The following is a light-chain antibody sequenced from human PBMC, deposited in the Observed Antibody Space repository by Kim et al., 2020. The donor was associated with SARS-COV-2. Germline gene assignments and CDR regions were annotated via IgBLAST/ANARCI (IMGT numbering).Light chain of an antibody. CDR2: GKN. Sequence: SSELTQDPAVSVALGQTVRITCQGDSLRSYYASWYQQKPGQAPVLVIYGKNNRPSGIPDRFSCSSSGNTASLTITGAQAEDEADYYCNSRDSSGNPLFGG. J-gene: IGLJ2*01. CDR1: SLRSYY. V-gene: IGLV3-19*01. CDR3: NSRDSSGNPL.